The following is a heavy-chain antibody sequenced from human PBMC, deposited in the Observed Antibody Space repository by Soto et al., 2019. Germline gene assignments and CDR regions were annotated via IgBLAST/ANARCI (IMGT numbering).Heavy chain of an antibody. Sequence: GGSLRLSCAASGFTVSSNYMSWVRQAPGKGLEWVSVIYSGGSTYYADSVEGRFTISRDNSKNTLYLQMNSLRAEDTAVYYCASSLVVVDAFDIWGQGTMVTVSS. J-gene: IGHJ3*02. CDR2: IYSGGST. V-gene: IGHV3-53*01. CDR1: GFTVSSNY. CDR3: ASSLVVVDAFDI. D-gene: IGHD3-22*01.